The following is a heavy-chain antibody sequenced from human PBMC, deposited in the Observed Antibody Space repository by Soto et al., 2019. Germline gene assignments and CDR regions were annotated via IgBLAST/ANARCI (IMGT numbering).Heavy chain of an antibody. D-gene: IGHD4-17*01. CDR3: VSQRTTVPTQAYFDY. Sequence: SETLSLTCTVSGGSVTNSSYYWGWILRSPGKGLEWIGSVYYRGRSYSKSSVKSRVTISVDTSKNRFSLSLNSVTASDTAVYFCVSQRTTVPTQAYFDYWGPGALVTVSS. CDR1: GGSVTNSSYY. V-gene: IGHV4-39*01. J-gene: IGHJ4*02. CDR2: VYYRGRS.